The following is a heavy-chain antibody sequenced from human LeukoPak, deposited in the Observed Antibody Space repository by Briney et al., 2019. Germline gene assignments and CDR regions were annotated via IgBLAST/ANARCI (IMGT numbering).Heavy chain of an antibody. CDR2: ISHSGSGSTK. CDR1: GFTFSSYS. D-gene: IGHD5-18*01. Sequence: GGSLRLSCAASGFTFSSYSMNWVRQAPGKGLEWVSYISHSGSGSTKYYAESVEGRFTVSRDNAKNSLFLQMNSLRAEDTAVYYCARATRGYSYGTFYFDYWGQGTLVTVSS. J-gene: IGHJ4*02. CDR3: ARATRGYSYGTFYFDY. V-gene: IGHV3-48*04.